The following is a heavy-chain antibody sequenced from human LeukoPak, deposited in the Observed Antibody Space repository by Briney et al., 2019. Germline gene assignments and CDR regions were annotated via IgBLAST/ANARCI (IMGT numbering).Heavy chain of an antibody. CDR2: ISSSSSYI. Sequence: PGGSLRFSCAASGFTFSSYSMNWVRQAPGKGLEWVSSISSSSSYIYYADSVKGRFTISRDNAKNSLYLQMNSLRAEDTAVYYCASNFNCSGGSCYFWGQGTLVTVSS. J-gene: IGHJ4*02. V-gene: IGHV3-21*01. CDR3: ASNFNCSGGSCYF. D-gene: IGHD2-15*01. CDR1: GFTFSSYS.